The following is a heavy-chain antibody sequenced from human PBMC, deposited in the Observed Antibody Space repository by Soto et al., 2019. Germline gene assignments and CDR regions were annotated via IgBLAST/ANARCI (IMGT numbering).Heavy chain of an antibody. Sequence: ASVKVSCKASGYTFTSYGISSVRQAPGQGLEWMGWISAYNGNTNYAQMLQGRVTMTTDTSTSTAYMELRSLRSDDTAVYYCARDVDTAMVRDPNYYYYMDVWGKGTTVTVSS. D-gene: IGHD5-18*01. CDR1: GYTFTSYG. CDR3: ARDVDTAMVRDPNYYYYMDV. CDR2: ISAYNGNT. J-gene: IGHJ6*03. V-gene: IGHV1-18*01.